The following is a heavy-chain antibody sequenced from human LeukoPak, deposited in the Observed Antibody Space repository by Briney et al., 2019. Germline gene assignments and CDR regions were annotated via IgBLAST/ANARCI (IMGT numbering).Heavy chain of an antibody. CDR3: ARLSALGYCSGGSCKPYYYYYGMDV. D-gene: IGHD2-15*01. CDR2: INHSGST. Sequence: SETLSLTCAVYGGSFSGYYWSWIRQPPGKGLEWIGEINHSGSTNYNPSLKSRVTISVDTSKNQSSLKLSSVTAADTAVYYCARLSALGYCSGGSCKPYYYYYGMDVWGQGTTVTVSS. CDR1: GGSFSGYY. V-gene: IGHV4-34*01. J-gene: IGHJ6*02.